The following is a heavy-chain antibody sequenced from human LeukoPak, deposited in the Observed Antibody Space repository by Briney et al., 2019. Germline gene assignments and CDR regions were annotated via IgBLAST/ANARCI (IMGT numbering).Heavy chain of an antibody. V-gene: IGHV1-2*02. D-gene: IGHD4-23*01. CDR3: ATVPDYGGKDFDY. J-gene: IGHJ4*02. Sequence: ASVKVSCKASGYTFIVYYLHWVRQAPGQGLEWMGWINPNSGDTNYAQKFQGRVTMTRDTSISTAYMELSRLRSDDTAVYYCATVPDYGGKDFDYWGQGTLVTVSS. CDR2: INPNSGDT. CDR1: GYTFIVYY.